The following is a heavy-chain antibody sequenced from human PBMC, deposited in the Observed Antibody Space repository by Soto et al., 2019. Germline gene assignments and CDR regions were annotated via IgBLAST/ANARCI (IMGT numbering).Heavy chain of an antibody. Sequence: EVQLLESGGGLVQAGESLRLSCVASGFTFSSFPLSWVRQSPGRGLDWVSGLSGGGGITYYADSVKGRFTISRDNSKNTLYLQMNSLRAEETAVYFCARGRSTVTSRDGFDIWGQGTMVTVSS. CDR2: LSGGGGIT. J-gene: IGHJ3*02. D-gene: IGHD4-17*01. V-gene: IGHV3-23*01. CDR3: ARGRSTVTSRDGFDI. CDR1: GFTFSSFP.